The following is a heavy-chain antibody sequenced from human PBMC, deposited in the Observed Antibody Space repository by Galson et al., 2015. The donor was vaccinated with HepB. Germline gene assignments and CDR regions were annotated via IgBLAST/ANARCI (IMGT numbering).Heavy chain of an antibody. CDR2: IIPILGIA. J-gene: IGHJ3*02. Sequence: SVKVSCKASGGTFSSYAISWVRQAPGQGLEWMGRIIPILGIANYAQKFQGRVTITADKSTSTAYMELSSLRSEDTAVYYCARDRAVGATRGDAVDIWGQGTMVTVSS. V-gene: IGHV1-69*04. CDR1: GGTFSSYA. D-gene: IGHD1-26*01. CDR3: ARDRAVGATRGDAVDI.